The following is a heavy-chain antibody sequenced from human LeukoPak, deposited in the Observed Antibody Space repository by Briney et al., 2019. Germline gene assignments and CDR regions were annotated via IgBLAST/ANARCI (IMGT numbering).Heavy chain of an antibody. D-gene: IGHD5-18*01. Sequence: GGSLRISCAASGFTFSDAWMSWVRQAPGKGLEWVGLFKSKTDGGTTDYAAPVKGRFTISRDDSKDTVYLQMSSLKTEDTAVYYCTSGLHLWFWDQGTLVTVSS. V-gene: IGHV3-15*01. CDR3: TSGLHLWF. CDR2: FKSKTDGGTT. CDR1: GFTFSDAW. J-gene: IGHJ4*02.